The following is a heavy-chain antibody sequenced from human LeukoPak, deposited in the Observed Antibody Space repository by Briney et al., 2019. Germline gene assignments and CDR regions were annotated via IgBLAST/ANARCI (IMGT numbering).Heavy chain of an antibody. CDR2: INPNSGGT. D-gene: IGHD3-22*01. CDR1: GYTFTGYY. Sequence: ASVKVSCKASGYTFTGYYMHWVRQAPGQGLEWMGRINPNSGGTNYAQKFQGWVIMTRDTSISTAYMDLSRLRSDDTAVYYCARGGYYYDSSGHPYYFDYWGQGTLVTVSS. J-gene: IGHJ4*02. CDR3: ARGGYYYDSSGHPYYFDY. V-gene: IGHV1-2*04.